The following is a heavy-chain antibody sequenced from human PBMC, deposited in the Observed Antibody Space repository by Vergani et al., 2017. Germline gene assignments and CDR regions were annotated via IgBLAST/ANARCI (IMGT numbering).Heavy chain of an antibody. Sequence: QVQLVKSGAEVKKPGSSVKVSCKASGGTFSSYAISWVRQATGQGLEWMGGIIPIFGTANYAQKFQGRVTITADESTSTAYMELSSLRSEDTAVYYCVREGXGYCSGGSCNWFDPWGQGTLVTVSS. D-gene: IGHD2-15*01. J-gene: IGHJ5*02. V-gene: IGHV1-69*12. CDR3: VREGXGYCSGGSCNWFDP. CDR1: GGTFSSYA. CDR2: IIPIFGTA.